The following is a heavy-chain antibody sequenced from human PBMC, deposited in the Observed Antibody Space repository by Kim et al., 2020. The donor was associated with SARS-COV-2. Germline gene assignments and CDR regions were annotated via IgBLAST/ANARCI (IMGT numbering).Heavy chain of an antibody. CDR3: ARSPAVVVINNWFDP. J-gene: IGHJ5*02. V-gene: IGHV4-59*13. Sequence: SETLSLTCTVSGGSISSYYWSWIRQPPGKGLEWIGYIYYSGSTNYNPSLKSRVTISVDTTKNQFSLKLSSVTAADTAVYYCARSPAVVVINNWFDPWGQGTLVNVSS. CDR2: IYYSGST. CDR1: GGSISSYY. D-gene: IGHD3-22*01.